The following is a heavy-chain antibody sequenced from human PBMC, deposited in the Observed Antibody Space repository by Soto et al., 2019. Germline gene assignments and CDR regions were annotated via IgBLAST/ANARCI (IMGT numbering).Heavy chain of an antibody. J-gene: IGHJ6*02. Sequence: PSETLSLTCTVSGGSISSYYWSWIRQPAGKGLEWIGRIYTSGSTNYNPSLKSRVTMSVDTSKNQFSLKLSSVTAADTAVYYCARKGIAVPFTYYYYYYGMDVGGQGPTVTAPS. D-gene: IGHD6-19*01. CDR3: ARKGIAVPFTYYYYYYGMDV. V-gene: IGHV4-4*07. CDR1: GGSISSYY. CDR2: IYTSGST.